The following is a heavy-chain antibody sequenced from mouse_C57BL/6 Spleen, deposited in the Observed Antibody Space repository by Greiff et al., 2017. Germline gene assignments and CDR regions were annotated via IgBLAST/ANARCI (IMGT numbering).Heavy chain of an antibody. Sequence: QVQLQQPGAELVKPGASVKLSCKASGYTFTSYWMQWVKQRPGQGLEWIGEIDPSDSYTNYNQKFKGKATLTVDTASSTAYMQLSSLTSEDSAVYYCARGETAQPTFGYWGHGTTLTVSS. CDR2: IDPSDSYT. CDR1: GYTFTSYW. V-gene: IGHV1-50*01. D-gene: IGHD3-2*02. J-gene: IGHJ2*01. CDR3: ARGETAQPTFGY.